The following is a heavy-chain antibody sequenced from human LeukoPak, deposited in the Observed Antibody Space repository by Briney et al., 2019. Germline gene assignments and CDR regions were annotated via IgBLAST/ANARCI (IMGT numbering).Heavy chain of an antibody. Sequence: PGGSLRLSCAASGFTVSSNYMSWVRQAPGKGLEWVSAIGGSGGRTYYADSVKGRFTISRDNSKNTLYLQMNSLRAEDTAVYYCAKEVGSGWYEFDYWGQGTLVTVSS. J-gene: IGHJ4*02. V-gene: IGHV3-23*01. CDR1: GFTVSSNY. CDR3: AKEVGSGWYEFDY. CDR2: IGGSGGRT. D-gene: IGHD6-19*01.